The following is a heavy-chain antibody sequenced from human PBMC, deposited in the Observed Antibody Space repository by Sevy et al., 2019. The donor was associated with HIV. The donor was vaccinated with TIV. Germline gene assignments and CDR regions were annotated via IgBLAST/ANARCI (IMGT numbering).Heavy chain of an antibody. Sequence: ASVKVSCKASGYTFSSYGISWVRQVPGQGLEWMGWIVTYNGNIKYSQKVQDRVTMTTDTSTSTAYMELRSLTSDDTAVYFCARTSTLRGKFNWFDPWGQGTLVTVSS. CDR3: ARTSTLRGKFNWFDP. CDR1: GYTFSSYG. J-gene: IGHJ5*02. D-gene: IGHD3-10*01. CDR2: IVTYNGNI. V-gene: IGHV1-18*01.